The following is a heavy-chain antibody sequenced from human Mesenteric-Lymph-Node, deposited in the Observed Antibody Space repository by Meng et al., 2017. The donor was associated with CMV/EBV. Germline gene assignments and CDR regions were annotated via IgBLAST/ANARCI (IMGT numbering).Heavy chain of an antibody. V-gene: IGHV3-53*01. D-gene: IGHD3-9*01. Sequence: LSCAASGFTFSAAWMSWVRQAPGKGLEWVSVIYSGGSTYYADSVKGRFTISRDNSKNTLYLQMNSLRAEDTAVYYCAREVADILTGWGQGTLVTVSS. CDR1: GFTFSAAW. J-gene: IGHJ4*02. CDR2: IYSGGST. CDR3: AREVADILTG.